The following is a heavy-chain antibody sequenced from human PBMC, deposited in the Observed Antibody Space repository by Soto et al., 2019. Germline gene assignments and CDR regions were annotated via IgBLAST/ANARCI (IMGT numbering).Heavy chain of an antibody. CDR1: GGSISSGDYY. V-gene: IGHV4-30-4*02. CDR2: IYYSGST. CDR3: ARDRGYCSGGSCGRYFDY. J-gene: IGHJ4*02. D-gene: IGHD2-15*01. Sequence: SETLSLTCTVSGGSISSGDYYWSWIRQPPGKGLEWIGYIYYSGSTYYNPSLKSRVTISVDTSKNQFSLKLSSVTAADTAVYYCARDRGYCSGGSCGRYFDYWGQGTLVTVSS.